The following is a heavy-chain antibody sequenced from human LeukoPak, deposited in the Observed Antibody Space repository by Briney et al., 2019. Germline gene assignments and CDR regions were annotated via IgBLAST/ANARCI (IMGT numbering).Heavy chain of an antibody. CDR3: ARVITVTTLYDP. CDR2: INHSGST. CDR1: GFTFSSYS. V-gene: IGHV4-34*01. D-gene: IGHD4-17*01. J-gene: IGHJ5*02. Sequence: GSLRLSCAASGFTFSSYSMNWVRQPPGKGLEWIGEINHSGSTNYNPSLKSRVTISVDTSKNQFSLKLSSVTAADTAVYYCARVITVTTLYDPWGQGTLVTVSS.